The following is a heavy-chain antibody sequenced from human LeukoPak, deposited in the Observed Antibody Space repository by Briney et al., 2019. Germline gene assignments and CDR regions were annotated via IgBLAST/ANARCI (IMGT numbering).Heavy chain of an antibody. CDR2: IRSRTKGYAT. V-gene: IGHV3-73*01. J-gene: IGHJ4*02. D-gene: IGHD3-10*01. CDR1: GMSLSDSA. Sequence: PGGSLTLSCAASGMSLSDSAMNWVPQAPGKGLEWLAHIRSRTKGYATAYAASVTGRFVISRDDVKNMAFLQMTSLETEDTAVYYCIRHVEFQRPYWAQGVQVTVSS. CDR3: IRHVEFQRPY.